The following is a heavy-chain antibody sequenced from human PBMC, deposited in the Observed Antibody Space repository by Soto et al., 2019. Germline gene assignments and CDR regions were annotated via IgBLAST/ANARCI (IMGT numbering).Heavy chain of an antibody. CDR3: TTWTGTGHSKFEN. CDR2: IRSGGAT. D-gene: IGHD1-1*01. Sequence: GGSLRLSCTTSGFIFDDYVMTWVRQAPGKGLEFVGAIRSGGATEYAASVRGRFTVSRDDSKSIAFLQMNSLKADDTAVYYCTTWTGTGHSKFENWGQGTLVTVSS. J-gene: IGHJ4*02. V-gene: IGHV3-49*04. CDR1: GFIFDDYV.